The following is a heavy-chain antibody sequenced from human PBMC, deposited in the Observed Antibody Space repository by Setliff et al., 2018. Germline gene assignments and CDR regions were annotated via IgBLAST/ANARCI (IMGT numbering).Heavy chain of an antibody. D-gene: IGHD6-19*01. CDR2: IIPILGIA. Sequence: EASVKVSCKASGGTFSSYAISWVRQAPGQGLEWMGGIIPILGIANYAQKFQGRVTITADESTSTAYMELSSLRSEDTAVYYCARGLHSSGWYWAFDYWGQGTLVTVSS. CDR3: ARGLHSSGWYWAFDY. J-gene: IGHJ4*02. CDR1: GGTFSSYA. V-gene: IGHV1-69*10.